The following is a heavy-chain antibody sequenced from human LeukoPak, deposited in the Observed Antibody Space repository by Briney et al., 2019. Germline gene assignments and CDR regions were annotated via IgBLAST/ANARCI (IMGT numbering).Heavy chain of an antibody. D-gene: IGHD6-19*01. CDR3: ARVSRSYSSGWYSGDY. J-gene: IGHJ4*02. CDR2: INPNSGGT. CDR1: GYTFTGYY. Sequence: ASVKVSCKASGYTFTGYYMHWVRQAPGQGLEWMGRINPNSGGTNYAQKFQGRVTMTRDTSISTAYMELSRLSSDDTAVYYCARVSRSYSSGWYSGDYWGQGTLVTVSS. V-gene: IGHV1-2*06.